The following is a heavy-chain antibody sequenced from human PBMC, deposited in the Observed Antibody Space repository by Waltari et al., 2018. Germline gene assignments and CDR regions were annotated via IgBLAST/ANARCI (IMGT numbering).Heavy chain of an antibody. CDR1: GDTFSNYA. CDR3: ARSQVVVIAPLDC. CDR2: IVHRFATS. D-gene: IGHD2-21*01. V-gene: IGHV1-69*13. Sequence: QVQLVQSGAEVKKPGSSVKVSCKASGDTFSNYAITWVRQAPGQGLEWMGGIVHRFATSNYAQKSQGRVTITADDSTSTAYMELSSLRSEDTAIYYCARSQVVVIAPLDCWGQGTLVTVSS. J-gene: IGHJ4*02.